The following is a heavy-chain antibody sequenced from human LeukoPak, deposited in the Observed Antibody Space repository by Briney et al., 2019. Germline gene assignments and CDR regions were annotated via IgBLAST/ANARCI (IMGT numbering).Heavy chain of an antibody. D-gene: IGHD3-22*01. CDR1: GYTFTTYY. CDR3: ATTYYYDSSGYVAFDI. V-gene: IGHV1-69*13. J-gene: IGHJ3*02. Sequence: SVKVSCKASGYTFTTYYMHWVRQAPGQGLEWMGGIIPIFGTANYAQKFQGRVTITADESTSTAYMELSSLRSEDTAVYYCATTYYYDSSGYVAFDIWGQGTMVTVSS. CDR2: IIPIFGTA.